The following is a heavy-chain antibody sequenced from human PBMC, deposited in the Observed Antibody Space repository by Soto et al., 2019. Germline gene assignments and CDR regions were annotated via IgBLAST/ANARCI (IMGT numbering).Heavy chain of an antibody. CDR2: IYHSGST. Sequence: PSETLSLTCAVSGGSISSSNWWSWVRQPPGKGLEWIGEIYHSGSTNYNPSLKSRVTVSVDTSKNQFSLKLSSVTAADTAVYYCARHPSDFWFGPWGQGTLVTVSS. D-gene: IGHD2-21*02. V-gene: IGHV4-4*02. CDR3: ARHPSDFWFGP. CDR1: GGSISSSNW. J-gene: IGHJ5*02.